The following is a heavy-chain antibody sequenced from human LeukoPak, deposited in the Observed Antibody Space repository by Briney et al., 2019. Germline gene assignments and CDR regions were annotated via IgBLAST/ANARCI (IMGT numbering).Heavy chain of an antibody. Sequence: PSETLSLTCAVYGGSFSGYYWSWIRQPPGKGLEWIGEINHSGSTNYNPSLKSRVTISVDTSKNQFSLKLSSVTAADTAVYYCARGLRFFEWSYYMDVWGKGTTVTVSS. D-gene: IGHD3-3*01. J-gene: IGHJ6*03. CDR3: ARGLRFFEWSYYMDV. V-gene: IGHV4-34*01. CDR2: INHSGST. CDR1: GGSFSGYY.